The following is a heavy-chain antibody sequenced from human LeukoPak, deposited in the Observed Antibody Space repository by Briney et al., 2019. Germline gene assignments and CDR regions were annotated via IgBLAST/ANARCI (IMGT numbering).Heavy chain of an antibody. CDR1: GFTFSNYW. CDR2: ISGSGGST. CDR3: AKDGGRMVRGTFDY. V-gene: IGHV3-23*01. Sequence: GGSLRLSCAASGFTFSNYWMNWVRQAPGKGLEWVSAISGSGGSTYYADSVKGRFTISRDNSKNTLYLQMNSLRAEDTAVYYCAKDGGRMVRGTFDYWGQGTLVTVSS. J-gene: IGHJ4*02. D-gene: IGHD3-10*01.